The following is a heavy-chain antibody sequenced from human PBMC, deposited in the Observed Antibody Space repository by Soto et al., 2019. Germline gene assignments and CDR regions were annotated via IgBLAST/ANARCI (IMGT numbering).Heavy chain of an antibody. CDR1: GYTFTIYV. CDR3: ARDRWGLGDGNSDAFDF. CDR2: INAGNGNT. J-gene: IGHJ3*01. Sequence: QVQLVQSGAEVKKPGASVKVSCKASGYTFTIYVMHWVRQAPGQRLEWMGWINAGNGNTKYSQKLQGRVTIIRDTAARAAHMELSSLTSEATAGYYCARDRWGLGDGNSDAFDFWGEGTMVPVS. D-gene: IGHD3-16*01. V-gene: IGHV1-3*01.